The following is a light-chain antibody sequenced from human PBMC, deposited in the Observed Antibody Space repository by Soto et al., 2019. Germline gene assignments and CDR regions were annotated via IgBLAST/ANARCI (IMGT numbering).Light chain of an antibody. V-gene: IGLV2-14*01. CDR1: SSDVGGYNY. CDR3: SSYISSNIRV. CDR2: EVS. Sequence: QSALTQPASVSGSPGQSITISCTGTSSDVGGYNYVSWYQQHPGKAPKLVIYEVSHRPSGVSNRYSGSKSGNTAYLTISGLQAEDEADYYCSSYISSNIRVFGGGTQLTVL. J-gene: IGLJ3*02.